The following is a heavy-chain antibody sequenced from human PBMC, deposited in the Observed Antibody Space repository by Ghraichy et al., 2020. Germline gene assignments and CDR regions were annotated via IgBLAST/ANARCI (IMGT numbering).Heavy chain of an antibody. J-gene: IGHJ4*02. D-gene: IGHD3-9*01. Sequence: GGSLRLSCAASGFTFSDYYMSWIRQAPGKGLEWVSYISSSSSYTNYADSVKGRFTISRDNAKNSLYLQMNSLRAEDTAVYYCARGPIKEEDYDILTGYSYPDYWGQGTLVTVSS. CDR3: ARGPIKEEDYDILTGYSYPDY. V-gene: IGHV3-11*06. CDR2: ISSSSSYT. CDR1: GFTFSDYY.